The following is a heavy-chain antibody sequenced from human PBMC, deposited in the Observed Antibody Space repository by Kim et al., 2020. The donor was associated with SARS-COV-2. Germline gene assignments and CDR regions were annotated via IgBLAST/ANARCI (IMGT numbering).Heavy chain of an antibody. CDR3: ASGNTGRIDY. Sequence: GNPTYAQDFTGRFVVSLDTSVRTAYLQVSSLKAEDTAVYYCASGNTGRIDYWGQGTLVTVSS. CDR2: GNP. V-gene: IGHV7-4-1*02. D-gene: IGHD1-7*01. J-gene: IGHJ4*02.